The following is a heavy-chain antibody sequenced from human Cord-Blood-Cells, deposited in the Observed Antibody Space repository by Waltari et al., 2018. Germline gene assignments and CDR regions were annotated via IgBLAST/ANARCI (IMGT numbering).Heavy chain of an antibody. J-gene: IGHJ4*02. Sequence: QVQLVQSGAEVKKPGASVKVSCKASGYTFTSYAMHWVRQAPGQRLEWMGWINAGNGDTKYSQKFQDRVTITRDTSASTAYMELSSLRSEDTAVYYCARYQYDSSGYYYYWGQGTLVTVSS. V-gene: IGHV1-3*01. CDR1: GYTFTSYA. D-gene: IGHD3-22*01. CDR2: INAGNGDT. CDR3: ARYQYDSSGYYYY.